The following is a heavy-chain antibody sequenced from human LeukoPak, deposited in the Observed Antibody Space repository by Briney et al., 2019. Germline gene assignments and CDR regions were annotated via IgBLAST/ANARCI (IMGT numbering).Heavy chain of an antibody. CDR1: GRSIRRDY. V-gene: IGHV4-59*12. Sequence: SETLSLTCTGSGRSIRRDYWSWPRPPPGKGLEWDGYIYYSGSTNYNPSLKSRVTISVDTSKNQFSLKLSSVTAADTAVYYCAREYYYDSSGYGGLDAFDIWGQGTMVTVSS. D-gene: IGHD3-22*01. J-gene: IGHJ3*02. CDR2: IYYSGST. CDR3: AREYYYDSSGYGGLDAFDI.